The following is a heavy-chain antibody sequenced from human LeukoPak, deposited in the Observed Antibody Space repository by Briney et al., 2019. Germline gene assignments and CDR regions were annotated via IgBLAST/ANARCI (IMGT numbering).Heavy chain of an antibody. CDR2: IYYRGDS. CDR3: ARDPWMGGSFPFDY. D-gene: IGHD1-26*01. Sequence: SWIRQSPGKGLEWLGNIYYRGDSYYTPSLKRRLTISVDTSRNQFSLELRSVTAADTAVYYCARDPWMGGSFPFDYWGQGTLVTVSS. J-gene: IGHJ4*02. V-gene: IGHV4-30-2*04.